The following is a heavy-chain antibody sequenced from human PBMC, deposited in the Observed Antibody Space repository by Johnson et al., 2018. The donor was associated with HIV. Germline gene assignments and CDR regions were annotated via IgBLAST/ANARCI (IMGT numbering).Heavy chain of an antibody. V-gene: IGHV3-30*02. J-gene: IGHJ3*02. Sequence: QVQLVESGGGVVQPGGSLRLSCAASGFTFSSYGMHWVRQAPGKGLEWVAFIRYDGSNKYYADSVKGRFTIPRDNSKNTLYLQMNSLRAEDTAVYYCAKVRGWSDDTFDIWGQGTMVNVSS. D-gene: IGHD5-12*01. CDR2: IRYDGSNK. CDR3: AKVRGWSDDTFDI. CDR1: GFTFSSYG.